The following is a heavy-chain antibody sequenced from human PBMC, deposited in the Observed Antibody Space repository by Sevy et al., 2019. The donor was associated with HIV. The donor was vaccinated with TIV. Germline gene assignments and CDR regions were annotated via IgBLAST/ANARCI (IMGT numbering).Heavy chain of an antibody. J-gene: IGHJ4*02. CDR1: GGSISSSDYD. D-gene: IGHD2-21*01. CDR3: VRHGGIVDRGFDF. V-gene: IGHV4-39*01. CDR2: IYFSGNS. Sequence: ETLSLTCTVSGGSISSSDYDWGWIRQPPGKGLEWLGSIYFSGNSNYNPSLKSRVTISVDTSKNHFSLRLTSVTVADTAVFYCVRHGGIVDRGFDFWGQGTLVTVSS.